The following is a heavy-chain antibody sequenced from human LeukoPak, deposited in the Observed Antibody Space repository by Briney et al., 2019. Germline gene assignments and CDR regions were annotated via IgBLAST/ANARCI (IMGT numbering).Heavy chain of an antibody. Sequence: GGSLRLSCTASGFAFSSYAMTWVRQAPGKGLEWVSGIGSGSGGRTYYADSVKGRFSISRDNSRDTLNLQMNSLRAEDTAIYYCVQSTAWYRSSWYLIYWGQGILVTVSS. D-gene: IGHD6-13*01. CDR1: GFAFSSYA. V-gene: IGHV3-23*01. J-gene: IGHJ4*02. CDR3: VQSTAWYRSSWYLIY. CDR2: IGSGSGGRT.